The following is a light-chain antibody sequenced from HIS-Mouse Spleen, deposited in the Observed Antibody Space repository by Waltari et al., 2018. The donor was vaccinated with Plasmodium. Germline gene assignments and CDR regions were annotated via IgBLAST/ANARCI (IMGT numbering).Light chain of an antibody. CDR3: YSTDSSGNHRV. Sequence: SYELAQPPSVSVSPGQTARITRAGDALQQIFASLYQQKSGQAPVLVIYEDSKRPSGIPVRFSGSSSGTMATLTISGAQVEDEADYYCYSTDSSGNHRVFGGGTKLTVL. CDR2: EDS. J-gene: IGLJ3*02. CDR1: ALQQIF. V-gene: IGLV3-10*01.